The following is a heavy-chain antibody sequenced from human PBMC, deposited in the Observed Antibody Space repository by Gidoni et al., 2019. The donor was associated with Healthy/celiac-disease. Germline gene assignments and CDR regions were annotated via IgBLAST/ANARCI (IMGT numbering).Heavy chain of an antibody. J-gene: IGHJ4*02. D-gene: IGHD6-19*01. Sequence: EVPLLESGGGLVQPGGSLRLSCAASGFTFSSYASRWVRQAPGKGMEWVSAISVSVGSTYYADSVKGRFTISRDNSKNTLYLQMNSLRAEDTAVYYCAKTQQAVAGTTDFDYWGQGTLVTVSS. CDR3: AKTQQAVAGTTDFDY. CDR2: ISVSVGST. CDR1: GFTFSSYA. V-gene: IGHV3-23*01.